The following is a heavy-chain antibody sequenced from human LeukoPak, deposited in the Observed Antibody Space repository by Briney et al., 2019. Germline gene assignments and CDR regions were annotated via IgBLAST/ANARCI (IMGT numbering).Heavy chain of an antibody. CDR1: GFTFSRYS. J-gene: IGHJ4*02. D-gene: IGHD5-12*01. CDR2: ISSSSSYI. V-gene: IGHV3-21*01. Sequence: PGGSLRLSCAASGFTFSRYSMNWVGQAPGKRLEWVSSISSSSSYIYYADSVKGRFTISRDNAKNSLYLQMNSLRAEDTAVYYCAREDSGYEYAIFDYWGQGTLVTVSS. CDR3: AREDSGYEYAIFDY.